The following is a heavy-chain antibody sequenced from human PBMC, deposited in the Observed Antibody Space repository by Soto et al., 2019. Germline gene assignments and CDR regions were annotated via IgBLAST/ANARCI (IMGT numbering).Heavy chain of an antibody. D-gene: IGHD3-3*01. Sequence: SETLSLTCTVSGGSISSGGYYWSWIRQHPGKGLEWIGYIYYSGSTYYNPSLKSRVTISVDTSKNQFSLKLSSVTAADTAVYYCARDRRAYYDFWSGYYKGGEGNAFDIWGQGTMVTVSS. CDR1: GGSISSGGYY. J-gene: IGHJ3*02. V-gene: IGHV4-31*03. CDR2: IYYSGST. CDR3: ARDRRAYYDFWSGYYKGGEGNAFDI.